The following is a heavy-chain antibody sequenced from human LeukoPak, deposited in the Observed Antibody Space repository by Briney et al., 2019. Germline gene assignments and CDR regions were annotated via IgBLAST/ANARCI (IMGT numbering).Heavy chain of an antibody. J-gene: IGHJ3*02. CDR1: GGFISTRSYY. D-gene: IGHD1-26*01. Sequence: SETLSLTCTVSGGFISTRSYYWGWIRQSPGKGLEWIGSIYYSGASNYNPSLKSRVTILVDTSKEVFSLKLSSVTAADTAVYYCARQDEISGAFDIWGQGTMVTVSS. CDR2: IYYSGAS. CDR3: ARQDEISGAFDI. V-gene: IGHV4-39*01.